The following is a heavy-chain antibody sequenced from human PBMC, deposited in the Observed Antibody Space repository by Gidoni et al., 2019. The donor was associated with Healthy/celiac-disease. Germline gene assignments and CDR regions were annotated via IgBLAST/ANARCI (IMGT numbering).Heavy chain of an antibody. V-gene: IGHV4-61*02. CDR1: GGSISSGSYY. Sequence: QVQLQESGPGLVKPSQTLSLTCTVSGGSISSGSYYWSWIRQPAGKGLEWIGRIYTSGSTNYNPSLKSRVTISVDTSKNQFSLKLSSVTAADTAVYYCARDNTEDSGYDFYSWYFDLWGRGTLVTVSS. CDR2: IYTSGST. D-gene: IGHD5-12*01. J-gene: IGHJ2*01. CDR3: ARDNTEDSGYDFYSWYFDL.